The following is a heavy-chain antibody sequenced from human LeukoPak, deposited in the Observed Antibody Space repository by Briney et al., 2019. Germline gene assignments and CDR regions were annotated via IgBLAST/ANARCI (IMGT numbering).Heavy chain of an antibody. D-gene: IGHD3-3*01. CDR2: INPDGSTT. CDR3: AKDPNYDFWSGYSNWFDP. V-gene: IGHV3-74*01. Sequence: PGGSLRLSCAASGFTFSRYWIHWVRQAPGKGLEWVSRINPDGSTTTYADSVKGRFTISRDNAKNTLYLQMNSLRAEDTAVYYCAKDPNYDFWSGYSNWFDPWGREPWSPSPQ. CDR1: GFTFSRYW. J-gene: IGHJ5*02.